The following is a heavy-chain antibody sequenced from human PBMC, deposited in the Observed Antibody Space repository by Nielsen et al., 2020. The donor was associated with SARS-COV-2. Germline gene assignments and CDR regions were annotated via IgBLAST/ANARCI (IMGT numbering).Heavy chain of an antibody. V-gene: IGHV3-23*01. D-gene: IGHD3-10*01. J-gene: IGHJ6*03. CDR3: ARDSSLTMLRGGSYYMDV. Sequence: WIRQPPGKGPEWVSAISDTGGNTYYLDSVKGRFTISRDKSKNMLFLQMNSLRAEDTAVYYCARDSSLTMLRGGSYYMDVWGKGTTVTVSS. CDR2: ISDTGGNT.